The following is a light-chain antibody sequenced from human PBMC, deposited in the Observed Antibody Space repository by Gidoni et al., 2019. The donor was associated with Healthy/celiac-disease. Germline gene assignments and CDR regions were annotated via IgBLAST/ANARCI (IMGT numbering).Light chain of an antibody. V-gene: IGKV1-39*01. Sequence: DIQMTQSPSSLSASVGDRVTITRRASQSINSYLNWYQQKPWKAPKLLIYDASSLQSGVPSRFSGSGSGTDFTLTISSMQPEDFATYYCQQSYSTPRTFGQGTKLEIK. CDR3: QQSYSTPRT. CDR2: DAS. J-gene: IGKJ2*02. CDR1: QSINSY.